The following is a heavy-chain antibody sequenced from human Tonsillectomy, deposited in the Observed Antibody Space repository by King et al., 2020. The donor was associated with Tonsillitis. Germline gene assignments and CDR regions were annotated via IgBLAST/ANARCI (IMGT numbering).Heavy chain of an antibody. J-gene: IGHJ4*02. CDR1: GYMFTNSW. V-gene: IGHV5-51*01. D-gene: IGHD6-19*01. Sequence: QLVQTGAEVKKPGESLTISCKGSGYMFTNSWIGWVRQMPGKGLEWMGIIYPGDSDTRYSPSFHGRVTISADKSISTAYLQWSSLKASDTAMYYCARQGDLGSSDGWDYWGQGTLITVSS. CDR3: ARQGDLGSSDGWDY. CDR2: IYPGDSDT.